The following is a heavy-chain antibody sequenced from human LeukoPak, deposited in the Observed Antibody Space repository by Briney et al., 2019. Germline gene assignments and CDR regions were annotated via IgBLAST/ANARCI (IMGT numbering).Heavy chain of an antibody. CDR2: IKQDGSEK. V-gene: IGHV3-7*03. CDR3: ARRGSSSWPNWFDP. Sequence: GGSLRLSCAASGFTFSSCWMTWVRQTPGKGLEWVANIKQDGSEKYYVDSVKGRFTISRDNAKNSLYLQMNSLRAEDTAVYYCARRGSSSWPNWFDPWGQGTLVTVSS. J-gene: IGHJ5*02. D-gene: IGHD6-13*01. CDR1: GFTFSSCW.